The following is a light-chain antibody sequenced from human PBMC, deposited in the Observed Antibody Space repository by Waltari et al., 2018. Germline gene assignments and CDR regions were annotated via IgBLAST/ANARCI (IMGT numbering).Light chain of an antibody. J-gene: IGKJ5*01. Sequence: EIVMTQSPATLSVSPGERATLSCRASQSVSSNSAWYQQKPGQAPRLLIYGASTRATGIPARFSGSGSGTEFTLTISSMQSEDFAVYYCQQYNNWPPRSTFGQGTRLEIK. CDR2: GAS. V-gene: IGKV3-15*01. CDR1: QSVSSN. CDR3: QQYNNWPPRST.